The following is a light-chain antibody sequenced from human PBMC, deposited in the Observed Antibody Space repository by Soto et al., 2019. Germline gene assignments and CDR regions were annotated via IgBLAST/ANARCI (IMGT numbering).Light chain of an antibody. CDR1: QSISSY. CDR2: AAS. CDR3: QQSYSTLYT. Sequence: DIQMTQSPSSLSASVGDRVTITCRASQSISSYFNWYQQKPGKAPKLLIYAASSLQSVFPSRFSCSGSGTDFTLTIRILQTEDFATDYGQQSYSTLYTFGQGPKLEIK. V-gene: IGKV1-39*01. J-gene: IGKJ2*01.